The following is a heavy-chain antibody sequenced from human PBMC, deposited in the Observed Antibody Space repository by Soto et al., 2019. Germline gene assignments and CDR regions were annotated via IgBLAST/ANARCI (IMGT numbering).Heavy chain of an antibody. Sequence: PSETLSLTCAVSGYSISSSNWWGWIRQPPGKGLEWIGYIYYSGSTYYNSPLKSRVTISVDTSKNQFSLKLSSVTAADTAVYYCARQHTSYDILTGYSPYYYYYGMDVWGQGTTVTVSS. CDR1: GYSISSSNW. CDR3: ARQHTSYDILTGYSPYYYYYGMDV. D-gene: IGHD3-9*01. CDR2: IYYSGST. J-gene: IGHJ6*02. V-gene: IGHV4-28*01.